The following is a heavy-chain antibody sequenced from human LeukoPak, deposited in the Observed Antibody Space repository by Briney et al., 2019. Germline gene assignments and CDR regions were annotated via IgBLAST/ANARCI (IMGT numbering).Heavy chain of an antibody. CDR3: ARDISFGTPAMVEEGVSF. D-gene: IGHD5-18*01. CDR1: GFTFSDHY. V-gene: IGHV3-72*01. Sequence: GGSLRLSCAASGFTFSDHYMDWVRQAAGKGLEWVGRIRNKANSYTTEYAASVKGRFTISRDDSKNSLYLQMNSLKTEDTAVYYCARDISFGTPAMVEEGVSFWGQGTLVTVSS. J-gene: IGHJ4*02. CDR2: IRNKANSYTT.